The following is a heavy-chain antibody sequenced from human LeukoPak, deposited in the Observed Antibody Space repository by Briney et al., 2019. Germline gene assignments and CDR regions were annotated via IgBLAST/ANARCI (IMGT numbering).Heavy chain of an antibody. CDR1: GYTFTSYY. D-gene: IGHD4-17*01. CDR2: ISPSGAST. J-gene: IGHJ2*01. Sequence: ASVKVSCKASGYTFTSYYMHWVRQAPGQGLEWMGIISPSGASTSYAQRFQGRVTMTRDTSTSTVYMELSSLRSEDTAVYYCARDLYGAKIGSWYFDLWGRGTLVTVSS. V-gene: IGHV1-46*01. CDR3: ARDLYGAKIGSWYFDL.